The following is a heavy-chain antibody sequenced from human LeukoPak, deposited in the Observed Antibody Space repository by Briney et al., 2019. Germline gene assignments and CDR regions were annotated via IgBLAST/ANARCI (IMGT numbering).Heavy chain of an antibody. J-gene: IGHJ6*03. D-gene: IGHD2-2*02. Sequence: SETLSLTCAVYGGSFSGYYWSWIRQPPGKGLEWIGEINHSGSTNYNPSLKSRVTISVDTSKNQFSLKLSSVTAADTAVYYCARELQPATAILSYYYYYYYMDVWGKGTTVTVSS. CDR3: ARELQPATAILSYYYYYYYMDV. CDR2: INHSGST. V-gene: IGHV4-34*01. CDR1: GGSFSGYY.